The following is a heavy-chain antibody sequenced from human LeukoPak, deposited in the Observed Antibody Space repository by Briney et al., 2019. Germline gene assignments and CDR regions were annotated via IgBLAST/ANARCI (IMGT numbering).Heavy chain of an antibody. CDR3: ARDGYNYGAFDI. V-gene: IGHV3-53*01. CDR1: GFSVTRNY. CDR2: MYSGGGT. D-gene: IGHD5-24*01. Sequence: GGSLRLSCAASGFSVTRNYVSWVRQAPGKGLEWVSLMYSGGGTSYADSVKGRFTISRDNSKNTLYLQMNSLRAEDTAVYYCARDGYNYGAFDIWGQGTMVTVSS. J-gene: IGHJ3*02.